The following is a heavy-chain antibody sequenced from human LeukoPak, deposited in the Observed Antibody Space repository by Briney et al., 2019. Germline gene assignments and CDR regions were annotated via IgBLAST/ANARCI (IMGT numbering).Heavy chain of an antibody. CDR1: GGSISSGSYY. D-gene: IGHD3-16*01. Sequence: SETLSLTCTVSGGSISSGSYYWSWIRQPPGKGLEWIAYIFHSGTTKYNPSLKSRVAISADTSKNQFSLKLNSLTTADTAVYYCTRGAGWLIDYWGQGILVTVSS. CDR2: IFHSGTT. J-gene: IGHJ4*02. CDR3: TRGAGWLIDY. V-gene: IGHV4-61*01.